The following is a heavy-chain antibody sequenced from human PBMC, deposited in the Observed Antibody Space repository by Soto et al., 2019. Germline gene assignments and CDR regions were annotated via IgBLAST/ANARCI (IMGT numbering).Heavy chain of an antibody. CDR1: GFSFSDYS. D-gene: IGHD2-15*01. Sequence: EVQVFESGGGLVQPGGSLRLSCAASGFSFSDYSMAWVRQTPEKGLEWVSGMSIGGEKTFYIDSVKGRFIVARDSPRDTVSFQMNRVRVEDTAVDYCAGWNGYGNLWAQGTLVTVTS. CDR2: MSIGGEKT. V-gene: IGHV3-23*01. CDR3: AGWNGYGNL. J-gene: IGHJ4*02.